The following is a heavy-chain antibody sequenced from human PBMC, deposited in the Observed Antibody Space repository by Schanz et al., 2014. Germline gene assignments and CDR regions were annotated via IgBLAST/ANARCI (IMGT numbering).Heavy chain of an antibody. D-gene: IGHD3-9*01. CDR3: AKQIHYDILTVTRN. J-gene: IGHJ4*02. Sequence: QAQLMESGGGVVQPGTSLILSCSVSGFSLNTYGIHWFRQPAGKGLEWVSTIYASGATYYADSVKRRFTISRDISKNTLHLQVTSLRAEDTAVYYCAKQIHYDILTVTRNWGQGTLVTVSS. CDR2: IYASGAT. CDR1: GFSLNTYG. V-gene: IGHV3-NL1*01.